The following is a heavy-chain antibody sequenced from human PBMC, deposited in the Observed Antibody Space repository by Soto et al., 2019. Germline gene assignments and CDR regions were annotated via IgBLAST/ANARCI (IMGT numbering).Heavy chain of an antibody. V-gene: IGHV3-9*01. D-gene: IGHD3-22*01. CDR1: GFTFDAYA. CDR2: INWKCDTI. J-gene: IGHJ4*02. Sequence: SLRLSCAASGFTFDAYAMHWVRQAPLKGLEWVSGINWKCDTIGYAESVKGRFTISRYNAKNSLYLQMNSLRDEGTAVYYCARVSNDSLGYSIDYWGQGTLVTVSS. CDR3: ARVSNDSLGYSIDY.